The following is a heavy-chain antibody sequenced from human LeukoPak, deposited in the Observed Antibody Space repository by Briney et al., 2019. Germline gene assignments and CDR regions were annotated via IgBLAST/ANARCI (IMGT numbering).Heavy chain of an antibody. CDR3: ARDFPTSIAAAGTDY. CDR2: INPNSGGT. V-gene: IGHV1-2*06. Sequence: GASVKVSCKASGYTFTGYYMHWVRQAPGQGLEWMGRINPNSGGTNYAQKFQGRDTMTRDTSISTAYMELSRLRSDDTAVYYCARDFPTSIAAAGTDYWGQGTLVTASS. CDR1: GYTFTGYY. J-gene: IGHJ4*02. D-gene: IGHD6-13*01.